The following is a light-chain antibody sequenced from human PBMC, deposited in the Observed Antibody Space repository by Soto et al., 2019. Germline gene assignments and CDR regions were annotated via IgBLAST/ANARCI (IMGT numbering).Light chain of an antibody. CDR3: QQYGSSPLT. Sequence: EIVLTRSPGTLSLSPGERATLSCRASQSVSSSYLAWYQQKPGQAPRLLIYGASSRATGIPDSFSGSGSGTDFTLTIRRLEPEDFAVYYCQQYGSSPLTFGQGAKVEIK. V-gene: IGKV3-20*01. J-gene: IGKJ1*01. CDR2: GAS. CDR1: QSVSSSY.